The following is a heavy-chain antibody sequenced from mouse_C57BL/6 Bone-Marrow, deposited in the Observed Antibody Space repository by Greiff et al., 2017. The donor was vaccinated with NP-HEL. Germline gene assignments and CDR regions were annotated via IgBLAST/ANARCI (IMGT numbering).Heavy chain of an antibody. CDR3: ARGAY. Sequence: QVQLQQSGAELVKPGASVKLSCKASGYAFSNYWMNWVQQRPGKGLEWIGQIYPGDGDTNYNGKFKGKATLTADKSSSTAYMQLSRLTSEYYAVYLGARGAYWGQGTLVTVSA. CDR1: GYAFSNYW. V-gene: IGHV1-80*01. CDR2: IYPGDGDT. J-gene: IGHJ3*01.